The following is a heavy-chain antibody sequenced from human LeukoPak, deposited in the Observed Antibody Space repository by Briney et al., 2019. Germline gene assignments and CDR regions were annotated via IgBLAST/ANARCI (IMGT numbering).Heavy chain of an antibody. CDR2: IIPILGIA. Sequence: SVKVSCKASGGTFSSYAISWVRQAPGQGLEWMGRIIPILGIANYAQKFQGRVTITADKSTSTAYMELSSLRSEDTAVYYCARLSGYDSSDYWGQGTLVTVSS. J-gene: IGHJ4*02. CDR3: ARLSGYDSSDY. CDR1: GGTFSSYA. D-gene: IGHD5-12*01. V-gene: IGHV1-69*04.